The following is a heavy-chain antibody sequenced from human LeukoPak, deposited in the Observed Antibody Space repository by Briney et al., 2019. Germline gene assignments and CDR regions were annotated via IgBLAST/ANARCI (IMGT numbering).Heavy chain of an antibody. CDR3: ASPHFTYYYYGMDV. CDR2: IDSDTYGNTI. CDR1: GFTFSSYA. J-gene: IGHJ6*02. Sequence: PGRSLRLSCAASGFTFSSYAMHWVRQAPGKGLEWISYIDSDTYGNTIYYPHTVKGRFTISRDNAKNSLYLQMDSLRDEDTAVYYCASPHFTYYYYGMDVWGQGTTVTVSS. V-gene: IGHV3-48*02.